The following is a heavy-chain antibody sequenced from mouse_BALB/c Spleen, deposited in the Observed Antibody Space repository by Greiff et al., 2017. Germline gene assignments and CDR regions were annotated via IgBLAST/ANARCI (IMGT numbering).Heavy chain of an antibody. Sequence: LQQPGSELVRPGASVKLSCKASGYTFTSYWLHWVKQRPGHGLEWIGNIYPGSGSTNYAEKFKSKATLTVDTSSRTAYMQLSSLTSEDSAVYDGTRRGSYDGNYPYYFDDWGQGTTLTVSA. CDR1: GYTFTSYW. V-gene: IGHV1S22*01. CDR3: TRRGSYDGNYPYYFDD. CDR2: IYPGSGST. D-gene: IGHD2-10*01. J-gene: IGHJ2*01.